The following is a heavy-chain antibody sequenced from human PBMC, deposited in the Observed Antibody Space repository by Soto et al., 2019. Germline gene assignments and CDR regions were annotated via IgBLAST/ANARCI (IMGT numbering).Heavy chain of an antibody. D-gene: IGHD2-15*01. CDR2: INPNSGGT. Sequence: ASSVKASCKAPGYTFTDYYMHWVRQAPGQGQEWMGWINPNSGGTNYAQKFQGRVTMTRDTSISTAYMELSRLRSDDTAVYYCAIYSSGCLQQYLFSCWGQGAWGTVS. J-gene: IGHJ4*02. V-gene: IGHV1-2*02. CDR3: AIYSSGCLQQYLFSC. CDR1: GYTFTDYY.